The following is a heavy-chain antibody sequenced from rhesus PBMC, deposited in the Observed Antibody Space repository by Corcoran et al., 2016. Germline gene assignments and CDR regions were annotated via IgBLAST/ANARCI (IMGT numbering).Heavy chain of an antibody. D-gene: IGHD1-1*01. Sequence: QVQLQESGPGLLKPSETLSLTCAASGGPISGVSGWGRFRHPPGTGLEGIGSINSRSGNTYYKPSLKSRVTISTDTSRNQFSLKLSSVTAADTAVYYCARDSGPMFDYWGQGVLVTVSS. J-gene: IGHJ4*01. CDR2: INSRSGNT. CDR1: GGPISGVSG. CDR3: ARDSGPMFDY. V-gene: IGHV4S7*01.